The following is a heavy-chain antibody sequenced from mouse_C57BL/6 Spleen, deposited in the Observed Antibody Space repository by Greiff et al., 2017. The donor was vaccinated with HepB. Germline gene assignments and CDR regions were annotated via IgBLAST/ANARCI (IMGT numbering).Heavy chain of an antibody. V-gene: IGHV1-72*01. J-gene: IGHJ1*03. CDR1: GYTFTSYW. Sequence: QVQLKQPGAELVKPGASVKLSCKASGYTFTSYWMHWVKQRPGRGLEWIGRIDPNSGGTKYNEKFKSKATLTVDKPSSTAYMQLSSLTSEDSAVYYCAVYGSDWYFDVWGTGTTVTVSS. CDR3: AVYGSDWYFDV. CDR2: IDPNSGGT. D-gene: IGHD1-1*01.